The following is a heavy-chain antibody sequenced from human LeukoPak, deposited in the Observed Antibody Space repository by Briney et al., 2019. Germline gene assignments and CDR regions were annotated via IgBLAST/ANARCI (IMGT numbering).Heavy chain of an antibody. D-gene: IGHD2-15*01. CDR3: ARVRPYCSGGSCYSGVYYYYYMDV. V-gene: IGHV3-20*04. J-gene: IGHJ6*03. CDR2: INWNGGST. CDR1: GFTFDDYG. Sequence: GGSLRLSCAASGFTFDDYGMSWVRQAPGKGLEWVSGINWNGGSTGYADSVKGRFTISRDNAKNSLYLLMNSLRAEDTALYYCARVRPYCSGGSCYSGVYYYYYMDVWGKGTTVTVSS.